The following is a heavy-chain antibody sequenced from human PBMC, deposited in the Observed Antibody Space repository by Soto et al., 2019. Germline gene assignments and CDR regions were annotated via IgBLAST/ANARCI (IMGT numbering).Heavy chain of an antibody. CDR2: IISDGSST. V-gene: IGHV3-74*01. Sequence: EVQLVESGGGLVQPGGSLRLSCAASGFTFSSYWMVWVRQAPGKGLVWVSRIISDGSSTSYADCVKGRFTISRDNAKNTLYLQMNSLRAEETAVYYCTRGVSGSGTANDYWGQGTLVTVSS. CDR3: TRGVSGSGTANDY. CDR1: GFTFSSYW. D-gene: IGHD1-26*01. J-gene: IGHJ4*02.